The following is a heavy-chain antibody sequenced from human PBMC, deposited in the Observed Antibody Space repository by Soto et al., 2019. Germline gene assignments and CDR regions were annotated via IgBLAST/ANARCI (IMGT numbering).Heavy chain of an antibody. Sequence: EVQLVESGGGLVQPGGSLRLSCAASGFTFSSYWMHWVRQAPGKGLVWVSRINSDGSSTSYADSVKGRFTISRDNAKNTRYLQMNSLRAEDTAVYYCARDPRIAARPINWYFDLWGRGTLVTVSS. D-gene: IGHD6-6*01. J-gene: IGHJ2*01. CDR1: GFTFSSYW. CDR3: ARDPRIAARPINWYFDL. CDR2: INSDGSST. V-gene: IGHV3-74*01.